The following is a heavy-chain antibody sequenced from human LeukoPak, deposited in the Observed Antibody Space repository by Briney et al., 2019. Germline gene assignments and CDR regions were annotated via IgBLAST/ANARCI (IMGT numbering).Heavy chain of an antibody. CDR1: GFTVSSNY. V-gene: IGHV3-11*04. Sequence: GGFLRLSCAASGFTVSSNYMSWVRQAPGKGLEWIAYIDTSESTILYADSVKGRFTISRDNAKTSLYLQMNSLTVEDTAVYFCARGATGFDYWGQGALVTVSS. D-gene: IGHD1-14*01. CDR3: ARGATGFDY. J-gene: IGHJ4*02. CDR2: IDTSESTI.